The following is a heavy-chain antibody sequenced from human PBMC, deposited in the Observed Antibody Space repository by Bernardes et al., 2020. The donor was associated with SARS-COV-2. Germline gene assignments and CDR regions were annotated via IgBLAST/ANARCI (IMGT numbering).Heavy chain of an antibody. V-gene: IGHV3-33*08. CDR1: GFTFSSYW. J-gene: IGHJ5*01. CDR3: ATEDGEWLES. D-gene: IGHD4-17*01. CDR2: IWHDGSRE. Sequence: GGSLRLSCAASGFTFSSYWMSWVRQAPGKGLEWVAVIWHDGSREYYVDSVKGRFAISRDNSNNTLYLQMNNLRVEDTALYRCATEDGEWLESWGQGTLVTVSS.